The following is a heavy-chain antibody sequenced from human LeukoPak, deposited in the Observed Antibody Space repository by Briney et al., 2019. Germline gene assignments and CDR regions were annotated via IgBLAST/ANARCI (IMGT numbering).Heavy chain of an antibody. CDR2: IYHSGST. CDR3: ARRYYDSSGYYTDYFDY. CDR1: GYSISSGYY. J-gene: IGHJ4*02. V-gene: IGHV4-38-2*01. Sequence: PSETLSLTCAVSGYSISSGYYWGWSRQPPGKGLEGIGSIYHSGSTYYKPSLKSRVTISVDTSKHQFSLKLSSVTAADTAVYYCARRYYDSSGYYTDYFDYWGQGTLVTVSS. D-gene: IGHD3-22*01.